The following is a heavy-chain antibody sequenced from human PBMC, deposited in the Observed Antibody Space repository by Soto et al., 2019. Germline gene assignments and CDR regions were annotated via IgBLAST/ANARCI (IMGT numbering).Heavy chain of an antibody. J-gene: IGHJ4*02. CDR1: GFTFSNYA. D-gene: IGHD3-22*01. V-gene: IGHV3-23*01. CDR3: AKRPSSIITFDY. CDR2: ISGNGGST. Sequence: GGSLRLSCAASGFTFSNYAMSWVRQAPGKGLEWVSTISGNGGSTYYADSVKGRFTISRDNSKNMLFLQINSLRDDDSAVYYCAKRPSSIITFDYWGQGTPVTVSS.